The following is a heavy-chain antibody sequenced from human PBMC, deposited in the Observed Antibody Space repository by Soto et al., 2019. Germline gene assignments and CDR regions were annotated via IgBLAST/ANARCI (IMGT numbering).Heavy chain of an antibody. CDR1: GFTFANYD. CDR2: ISGSGGRT. J-gene: IGHJ6*02. Sequence: EVQLLESGGGLVQPGGSLRLSCAASGFTFANYDMNWVRQAPGKGLEWVSGISGSGGRTYYADSVQGRVSISRDNSKNTLYLQMNSLRAEDTAVYYCANRPRYYNMDVWGQGTTVTFSS. CDR3: ANRPRYYNMDV. V-gene: IGHV3-23*01.